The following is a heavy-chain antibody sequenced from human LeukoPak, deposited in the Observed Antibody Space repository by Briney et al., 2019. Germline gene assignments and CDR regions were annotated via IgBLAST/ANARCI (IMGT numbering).Heavy chain of an antibody. CDR2: ISGSGDNT. Sequence: GGSLRLSCAASGFTFSSYAMSWVRQAPGKGLEWVSGISGSGDNTYYADSVKGRFTISRDNSKNTLYLQMNSLRAEDTAVYYCARILRDGYNFGPFDYWGQGTLVTVSS. V-gene: IGHV3-23*01. J-gene: IGHJ4*02. CDR1: GFTFSSYA. D-gene: IGHD5-24*01. CDR3: ARILRDGYNFGPFDY.